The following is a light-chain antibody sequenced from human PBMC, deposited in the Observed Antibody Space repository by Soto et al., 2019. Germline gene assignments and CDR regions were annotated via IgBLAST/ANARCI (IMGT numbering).Light chain of an antibody. CDR1: QSVTNY. CDR2: DAS. J-gene: IGKJ1*01. V-gene: IGKV3-11*01. Sequence: EIVLTQSPATLSLSPGERATLSCRASQSVTNYLAWYQQNPGQAPRLLIYDASNRATGIPARFSGSGCGTDFPLTICSLEPEDFAVYYCQQRSNWPSGTFGQGTKVEIK. CDR3: QQRSNWPSGT.